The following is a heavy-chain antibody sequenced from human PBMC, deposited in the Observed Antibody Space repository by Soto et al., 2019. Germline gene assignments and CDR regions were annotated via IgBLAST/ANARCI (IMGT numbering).Heavy chain of an antibody. Sequence: SETLSLTCAVYGGSFSDYYWSWIRQPPGKGLEWIGHIYTSGSTNYNPSLKSRVTMSIDTSKNQFSLKLSSVTAADTAVYYCARGDRRITIFGVVIIDYGMDVWGQGTTVTVSS. CDR1: GGSFSDYY. J-gene: IGHJ6*02. D-gene: IGHD3-3*01. CDR2: IYTSGST. V-gene: IGHV4-59*10. CDR3: ARGDRRITIFGVVIIDYGMDV.